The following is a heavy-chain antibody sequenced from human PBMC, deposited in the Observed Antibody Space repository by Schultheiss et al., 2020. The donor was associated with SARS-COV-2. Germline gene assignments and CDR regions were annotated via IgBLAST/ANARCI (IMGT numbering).Heavy chain of an antibody. Sequence: GGSLRLSCAASGFTFSSYAMSWVRQAPGKGLEWVSAISGSGGSTYYADSVKGRFTISRDHSKDTVYLQMGSLTPEDTAVYYCARGTYFDYWGQGTLVTVSS. CDR1: GFTFSSYA. CDR3: ARGTYFDY. V-gene: IGHV3-23*01. CDR2: ISGSGGST. J-gene: IGHJ4*01.